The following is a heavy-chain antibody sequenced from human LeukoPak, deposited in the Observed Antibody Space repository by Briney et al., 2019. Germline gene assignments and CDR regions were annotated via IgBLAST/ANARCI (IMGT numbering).Heavy chain of an antibody. CDR1: GFTFSSYS. D-gene: IGHD6-13*01. V-gene: IGHV3-21*01. J-gene: IGHJ4*02. Sequence: GGSLRLSCAASGFTFSSYSMNWVRQAPGKGLEWVSSISSSSSYIYYADSVKGRFTISRDNAKNSLYLQMNCLRAEDTAVYYCAREEDSSWSNSRYIDYWGQGTLVTVSS. CDR3: AREEDSSWSNSRYIDY. CDR2: ISSSSSYI.